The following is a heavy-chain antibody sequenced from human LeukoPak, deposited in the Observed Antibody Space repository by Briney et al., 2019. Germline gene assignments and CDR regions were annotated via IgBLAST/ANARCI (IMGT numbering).Heavy chain of an antibody. CDR1: VFTFSSYC. V-gene: IGHV3-7*01. Sequence: QTGGSLRLSCAASVFTFSSYCMSCVRHAPGKRLEWVANIKQDGSEKYYVHSVKGRFTISRDNAKNSLYLQMNSLRAEDTAVYYCARAIVATPTTFDYGGQGTLVTVSS. CDR2: IKQDGSEK. J-gene: IGHJ4*02. CDR3: ARAIVATPTTFDY. D-gene: IGHD5-12*01.